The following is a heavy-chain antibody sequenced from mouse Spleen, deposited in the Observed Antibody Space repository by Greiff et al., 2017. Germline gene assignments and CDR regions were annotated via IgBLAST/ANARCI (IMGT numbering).Heavy chain of an antibody. D-gene: IGHD2-13*01. J-gene: IGHJ2*01. CDR3: ARNGDYRNYFDY. Sequence: QVQLKESGPGLVAPSQSLSITCTVSGFSLTSYGVHWVRQSPGKGLEWLGVIWSGGSTDYNAAFISRLSISKDNSKSQVFFKMNSLQADDTDIYYCARNGDYRNYFDYWGQGTTLTVSS. CDR2: IWSGGST. CDR1: GFSLTSYG. V-gene: IGHV2-2*01.